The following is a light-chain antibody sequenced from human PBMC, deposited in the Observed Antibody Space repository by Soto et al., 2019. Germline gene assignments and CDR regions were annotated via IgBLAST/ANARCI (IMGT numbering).Light chain of an antibody. J-gene: IGKJ1*01. CDR2: KAS. Sequence: DIQMTQSPATLSASVLXXVTISCRASQSISNWLAWYQHKPGKAPKLLIYKASSLESGVPSRFSGSGSGTEFTLTISSLQPDDFATYYCQQYKIYSRTFGHRTKVDIK. V-gene: IGKV1-5*03. CDR1: QSISNW. CDR3: QQYKIYSRT.